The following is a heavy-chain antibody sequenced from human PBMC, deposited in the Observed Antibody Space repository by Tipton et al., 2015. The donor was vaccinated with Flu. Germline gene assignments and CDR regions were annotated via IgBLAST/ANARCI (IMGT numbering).Heavy chain of an antibody. CDR2: IYSSGST. CDR1: DGSMSSGSFY. J-gene: IGHJ4*02. Sequence: TLSLTCTVSDGSMSSGSFYWGWIRQPAGKGLEWIGRIYSSGSTRYNPSLRSRVTISVETSKNQFSLKLSSVTAADTAVYYCARGAWAGNSYCFDYWGQGTLVTVSS. D-gene: IGHD4-23*01. CDR3: ARGAWAGNSYCFDY. V-gene: IGHV4-61*02.